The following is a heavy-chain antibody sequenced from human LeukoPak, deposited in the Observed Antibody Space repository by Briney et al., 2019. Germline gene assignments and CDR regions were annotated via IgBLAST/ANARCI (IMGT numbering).Heavy chain of an antibody. J-gene: IGHJ3*02. CDR2: IYYSGST. CDR3: ARSGPYILTKIRGNAFDI. V-gene: IGHV4-39*07. Sequence: SETLSLTCTVSGGSISSSSYYWGWIRQPPGKGLEWIGSIYYSGSTYYNPSLKSRVTISVDTSKNQFSLKLSSVTAADTAVYYCARSGPYILTKIRGNAFDIWGQGTMVTVSS. CDR1: GGSISSSSYY. D-gene: IGHD3-9*01.